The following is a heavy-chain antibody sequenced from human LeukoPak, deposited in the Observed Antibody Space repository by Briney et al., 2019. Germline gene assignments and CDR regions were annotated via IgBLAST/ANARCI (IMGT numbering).Heavy chain of an antibody. V-gene: IGHV3-53*01. CDR2: IYSTGIT. J-gene: IGHJ4*02. CDR3: ARSPHALWFGGGAFDY. CDR1: GFNVSAKS. D-gene: IGHD3-10*01. Sequence: PGGSLRVSCAASGFNVSAKSMSWVRQTPGKGLEWVSVIYSTGITAYADSVKGRFSISRDNSKNILALQMNSLRVEDTAVYYCARSPHALWFGGGAFDYWGQGTLVTVSS.